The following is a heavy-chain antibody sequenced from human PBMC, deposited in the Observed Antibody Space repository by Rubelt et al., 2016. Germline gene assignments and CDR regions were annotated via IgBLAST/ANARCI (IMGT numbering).Heavy chain of an antibody. CDR3: ATGWMITNLDH. V-gene: IGHV4-59*12. J-gene: IGHJ4*02. CDR1: GGSISSYY. Sequence: QVQLQESGPGLVKPSETLSLTCTVSGGSISSYYCSWIRQSPGEGLEWIGYFLYSGSTNFNPSLRSRATISLDTSKNQFSLRLRSVAAADTAVYYCATGWMITNLDHWGQGTLVAVSS. CDR2: FLYSGST. D-gene: IGHD3-16*01.